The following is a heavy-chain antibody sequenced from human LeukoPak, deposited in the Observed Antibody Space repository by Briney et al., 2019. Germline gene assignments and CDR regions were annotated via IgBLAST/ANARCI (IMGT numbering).Heavy chain of an antibody. D-gene: IGHD6-13*01. CDR1: GGSVTTSSSY. V-gene: IGHV4-39*07. Sequence: SETLSLTCNVSGGSVTTSSSYWAWIRQPPGKGLEWIGNIYYSGSTYYNPSLKSRVTMSVDTSKNQFSLKLSSLTAADTAVYYCAKEESSNWRPFDYWGQGTLVTVSS. CDR2: IYYSGST. CDR3: AKEESSNWRPFDY. J-gene: IGHJ4*02.